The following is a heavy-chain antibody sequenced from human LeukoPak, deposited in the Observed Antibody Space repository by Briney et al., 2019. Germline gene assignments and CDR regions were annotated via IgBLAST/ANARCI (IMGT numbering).Heavy chain of an antibody. CDR3: ARDRTTVTVFDY. V-gene: IGHV3-74*01. J-gene: IGHJ4*02. CDR1: GFTFSSHW. Sequence: GGSSRLSCAASGFTFSSHWMHWLRQAPGKGLVWVSRIKTDGSITSYADSVKGRLTISRDNAKNTLYLQMNSLRAEDTAVYYCARDRTTVTVFDYWGQGTLVTVSS. D-gene: IGHD4-17*01. CDR2: IKTDGSIT.